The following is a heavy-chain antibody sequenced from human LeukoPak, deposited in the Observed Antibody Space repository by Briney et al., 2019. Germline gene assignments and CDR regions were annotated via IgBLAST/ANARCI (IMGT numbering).Heavy chain of an antibody. J-gene: IGHJ3*02. Sequence: VASVKVSCKASGYTFHSYGISWVRQAPGQGLEWMGWISAYNGNRNYAQKFEDRVTMTTDTSTSTVYMELRSLRSDDTAVYYCARGRGYCSSTSCYTDAFDIWGQGTMVTVSS. D-gene: IGHD2-2*02. V-gene: IGHV1-18*01. CDR1: GYTFHSYG. CDR3: ARGRGYCSSTSCYTDAFDI. CDR2: ISAYNGNR.